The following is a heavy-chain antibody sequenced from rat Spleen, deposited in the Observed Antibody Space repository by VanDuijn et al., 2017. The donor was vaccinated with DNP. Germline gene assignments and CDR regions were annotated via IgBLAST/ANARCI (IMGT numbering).Heavy chain of an antibody. J-gene: IGHJ1*01. Sequence: QVQLKESGPGLVQPSQTLYLNCTVSGFSLTNYGVSWVRQPPGKGLEWIAEISSGGRTYYNSVFKSRLSIIRDTSKSQVFLKMNSLQTEDTAIYFCSRDRDSSGIRTWYFDFWGPGTMITVSS. CDR1: GFSLTNYG. V-gene: IGHV2S12*01. CDR3: SRDRDSSGIRTWYFDF. D-gene: IGHD1-4*01. CDR2: ISSGGRT.